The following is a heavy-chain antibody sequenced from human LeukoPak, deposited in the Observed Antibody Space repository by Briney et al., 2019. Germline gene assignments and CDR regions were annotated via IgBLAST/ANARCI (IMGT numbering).Heavy chain of an antibody. CDR1: GDSISSGDYS. V-gene: IGHV4-30-2*01. D-gene: IGHD3-10*01. Sequence: SETLSLTCAVSGDSISSGDYSWSWIRQPSEKGLEWIGYIFHSGPSYYNPSLKSRVTISVDKSKNQFSLRLTSVTAADTAVYYCARELWFVNAPGSWLDPWGQGTLVTVSS. CDR3: ARELWFVNAPGSWLDP. J-gene: IGHJ5*02. CDR2: IFHSGPS.